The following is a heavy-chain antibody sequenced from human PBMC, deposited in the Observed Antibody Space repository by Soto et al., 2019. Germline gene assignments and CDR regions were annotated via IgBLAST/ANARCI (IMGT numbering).Heavy chain of an antibody. Sequence: SETLSLTCTVSGGSISSHYWSWVRQAPGKGLEWIGHIYYRGSTSYNPSLRSRSTISVDTSNNQFSLKLNSVSTADTAVYYCARDGREASGMDVWGQGTKVTVSS. V-gene: IGHV4-59*11. CDR3: ARDGREASGMDV. D-gene: IGHD1-26*01. CDR2: IYYRGST. CDR1: GGSISSHY. J-gene: IGHJ6*02.